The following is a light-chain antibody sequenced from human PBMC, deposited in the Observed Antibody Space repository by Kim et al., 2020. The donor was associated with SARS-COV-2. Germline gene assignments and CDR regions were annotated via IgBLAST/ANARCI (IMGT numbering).Light chain of an antibody. CDR1: QSISLW. Sequence: DIQMTQSPSTLSAYVGDRVTITCRASQSISLWLAWYQQRPGKAPELLIYDVSSLKSGVPSRFRGSGSGTEFTLTISSLQPDDIATYYCQQYNSHWTFVQGTKVDIK. J-gene: IGKJ1*01. CDR3: QQYNSHWT. CDR2: DVS. V-gene: IGKV1-5*01.